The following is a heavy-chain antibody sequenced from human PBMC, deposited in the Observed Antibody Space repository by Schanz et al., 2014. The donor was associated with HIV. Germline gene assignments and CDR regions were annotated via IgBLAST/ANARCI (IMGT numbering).Heavy chain of an antibody. CDR3: ATAPRT. Sequence: EVQLLESGGGLVQPGGSLRLSCAASGFNFTRAWMSWVRQAPGKGLEWVGLIKSKTDGGTTDYAAPVKGRFIISRDDSKDTMFLQMNSLKTEDTAVYYCATAPRTWGLGTLVTVSS. CDR2: IKSKTDGGTT. J-gene: IGHJ5*02. V-gene: IGHV3-15*01. CDR1: GFNFTRAW.